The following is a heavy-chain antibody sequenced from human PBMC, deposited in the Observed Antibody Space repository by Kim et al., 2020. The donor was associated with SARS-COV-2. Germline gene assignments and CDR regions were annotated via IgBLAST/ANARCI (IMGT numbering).Heavy chain of an antibody. Sequence: SETLSLTCTVSGDSLSSDYWSWNRQPAGKGLEWIGRIYTSGRTNYNPSLQSRVTMSVDMSKNQFSLKLSSLTAADTPVFYFASSLGHWGQGTLVTVSS. J-gene: IGHJ4*02. D-gene: IGHD3-16*02. V-gene: IGHV4-4*07. CDR2: IYTSGRT. CDR3: ASSLGH. CDR1: GDSLSSDY.